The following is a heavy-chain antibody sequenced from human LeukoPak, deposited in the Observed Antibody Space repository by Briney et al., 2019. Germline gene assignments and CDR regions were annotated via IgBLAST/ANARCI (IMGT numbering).Heavy chain of an antibody. CDR1: GGSFSGYY. CDR2: INHSGST. J-gene: IGHJ4*02. CDR3: ARRGRKTYYYGSGSYSY. Sequence: SETLSLTCAVYGGSFSGYYWSWIRQPPGKGLEWIGEINHSGSTNYNPSLKSRVTISVDTSKNQFSLKLSSVTAADTAAYYCARRGRKTYYYGSGSYSYWGQGTLVTVSS. V-gene: IGHV4-34*01. D-gene: IGHD3-10*01.